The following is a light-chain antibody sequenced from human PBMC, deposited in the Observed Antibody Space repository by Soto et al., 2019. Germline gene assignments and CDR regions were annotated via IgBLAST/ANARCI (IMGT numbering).Light chain of an antibody. CDR1: QGISSW. CDR2: AAA. J-gene: IGKJ4*01. CDR3: QPANSFPLT. V-gene: IGKV1-12*01. Sequence: DIQMTHSPSSVSSSVGDRVTITCRASQGISSWLAWYQQKPGKAPKLLIYAAASFQSGVPSRFSGIGSGADFTLTISSLQPEDFASYYCQPANSFPLTFGGGTKVEIK.